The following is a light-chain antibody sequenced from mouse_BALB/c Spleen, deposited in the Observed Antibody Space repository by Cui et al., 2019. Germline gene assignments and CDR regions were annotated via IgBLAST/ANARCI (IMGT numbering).Light chain of an antibody. CDR1: SGVSY. CDR3: QQWNYPLWT. J-gene: IGKJ1*01. Sequence: VLTQPQAITASSLGQKVTITCIASSGVSYMHWYQQKSGTSPKPLIYEMSNRASGVPARFSGSGSGTYYSLTISSMEAEDAAIYYCQQWNYPLWTFGGGTKLEIK. CDR2: EMS. V-gene: IGKV4-86*01.